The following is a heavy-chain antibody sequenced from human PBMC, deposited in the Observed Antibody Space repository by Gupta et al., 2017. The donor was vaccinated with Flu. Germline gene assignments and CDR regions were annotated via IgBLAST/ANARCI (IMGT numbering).Heavy chain of an antibody. D-gene: IGHD3-16*01. J-gene: IGHJ6*02. CDR2: IYPHDSDT. CDR3: ARRFAMDV. V-gene: IGHV5-51*01. Sequence: PGKGPEWMGNIYPHDSDTTYSPSFRGQVTISADASINTVYLQWSSLKASDSATYFCARRFAMDVWGQGTAVIVSS.